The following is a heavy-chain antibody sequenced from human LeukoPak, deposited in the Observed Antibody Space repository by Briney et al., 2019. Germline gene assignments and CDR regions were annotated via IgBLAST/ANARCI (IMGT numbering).Heavy chain of an antibody. D-gene: IGHD2-21*02. V-gene: IGHV3-30-3*01. CDR2: ISYDGNNK. CDR3: ARGNNVLMVTGCFDY. Sequence: GGSLRLYCAASGFTFSNYDMLWVRQAPGKGLEGVAVISYDGNNKDFADSVKGRFTISRDNSKNTLYLQMNSLRAEDTAVYYCARGNNVLMVTGCFDYWGQGTLVTVSS. J-gene: IGHJ4*02. CDR1: GFTFSNYD.